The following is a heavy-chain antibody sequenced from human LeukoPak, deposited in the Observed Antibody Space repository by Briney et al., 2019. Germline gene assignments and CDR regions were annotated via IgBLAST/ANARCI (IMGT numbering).Heavy chain of an antibody. CDR2: INQDGSEK. J-gene: IGHJ4*02. V-gene: IGHV3-7*01. Sequence: PGGSLRLSCAASGFTFRTYWMTWVRQAPGKGLEWVANINQDGSEKYSVDYVKGRFTISRDNAKNSLYLQMNSLRAEDTALYNCARVGSYCTNGSAVTMFWLVIISQPYFDYWGQGTLVTVSS. D-gene: IGHD3-9*01. CDR1: GFTFRTYW. CDR3: ARVGSYCTNGSAVTMFWLVIISQPYFDY.